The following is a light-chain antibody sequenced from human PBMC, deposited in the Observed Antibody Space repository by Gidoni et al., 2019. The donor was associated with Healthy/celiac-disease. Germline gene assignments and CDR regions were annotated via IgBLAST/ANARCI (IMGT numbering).Light chain of an antibody. CDR3: QQYDNLPPFT. J-gene: IGKJ3*01. Sequence: DLQMTQSTSSLSASVGDRVTITRQASQDISNYLYWYQQKPGKAPKLLIYDASNLETGVPSRFSGSGSGTDFTFTISSLQPEDIATYYCQQYDNLPPFTFGPGTKVDIK. CDR1: QDISNY. CDR2: DAS. V-gene: IGKV1-33*01.